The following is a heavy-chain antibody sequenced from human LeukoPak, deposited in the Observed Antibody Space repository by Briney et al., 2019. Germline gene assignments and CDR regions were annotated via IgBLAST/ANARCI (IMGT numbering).Heavy chain of an antibody. CDR3: ARGHSVRYYFDY. CDR1: GGTFISYA. Sequence: GSSVKVSCKASGGTFISYAISWVRQAPGQGLEWMGRIIPILGIANYAQKFQGRVTITADKSTSTAYMELSSLRSEDTAVYYCARGHSVRYYFDYWGQGTLVTVSS. D-gene: IGHD4-17*01. CDR2: IIPILGIA. J-gene: IGHJ4*02. V-gene: IGHV1-69*04.